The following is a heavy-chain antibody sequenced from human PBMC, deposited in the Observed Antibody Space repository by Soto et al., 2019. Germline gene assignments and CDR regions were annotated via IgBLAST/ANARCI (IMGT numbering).Heavy chain of an antibody. Sequence: KPGGSLRLSCAASGFTFSSYSMNWVRQAPGKGLEWVSSISSSSSYIYYADSVKGRFTISRDNAKNSLYLQMNSLRAEDTAVYYCARDRIAAAGRGPYYYYGMDVWGQGTTVTVSS. J-gene: IGHJ6*02. CDR1: GFTFSSYS. CDR2: ISSSSSYI. V-gene: IGHV3-21*01. CDR3: ARDRIAAAGRGPYYYYGMDV. D-gene: IGHD6-13*01.